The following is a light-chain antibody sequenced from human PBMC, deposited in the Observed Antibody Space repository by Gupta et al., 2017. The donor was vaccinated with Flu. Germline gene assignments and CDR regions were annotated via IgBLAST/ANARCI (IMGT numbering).Light chain of an antibody. J-gene: IGLJ2*01. CDR1: NIGSKN. CDR2: RDS. V-gene: IGLV3-9*01. Sequence: TCGGKNIGSKNVHGYQKKPGQAPVLVIYRDSNRPSGIPERFSGSNSGNTATLTISRAKVGDEADYYCHVWVGSTAVFGGGTKGTVL. CDR3: HVWVGSTAV.